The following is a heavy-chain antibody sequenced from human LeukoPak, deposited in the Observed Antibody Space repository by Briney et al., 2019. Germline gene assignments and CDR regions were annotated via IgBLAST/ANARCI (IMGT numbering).Heavy chain of an antibody. CDR3: AVVGREYYVVY. CDR1: GGSFSGYY. Sequence: SETLSLTCAVYGGSFSGYYWSWIRQPPGKGLEWIGEINHSGSTNYNPSLKSRVTISVDASKNQFSLKLSSVTAADTAVYYCAVVGREYYVVYWGQGTLVTVSS. CDR2: INHSGST. D-gene: IGHD3-3*01. J-gene: IGHJ4*02. V-gene: IGHV4-34*01.